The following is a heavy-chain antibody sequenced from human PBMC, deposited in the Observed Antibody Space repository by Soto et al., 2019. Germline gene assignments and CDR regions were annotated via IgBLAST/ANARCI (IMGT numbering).Heavy chain of an antibody. CDR2: IWYDGSNK. CDR3: ARDDCSGGRCYPDY. J-gene: IGHJ4*02. D-gene: IGHD2-15*01. V-gene: IGHV3-33*01. Sequence: QVQLVESGGGVAQPGRSLRLSCAASGFSFSTYGMHWVRQAPGKGLEWVAVIWYDGSNKYYADSVKGRFTISRDNSKNTLYLQMNSLRVEDTAVYYCARDDCSGGRCYPDYWGQGTLVIVSS. CDR1: GFSFSTYG.